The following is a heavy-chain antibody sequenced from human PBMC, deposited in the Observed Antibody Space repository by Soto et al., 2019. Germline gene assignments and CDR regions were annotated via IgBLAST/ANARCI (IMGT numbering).Heavy chain of an antibody. CDR3: ARHDWAKPFDY. J-gene: IGHJ4*02. CDR1: GGSISSSSYY. CDR2: IYYSGST. Sequence: QLQLQESGPGLVKPSETLSLTCTVSGGSISSSSYYWGWIRQPPGKGLEWIGSIYYSGSTYYNPSLKSRVTISVDTSKTQFSLKLSCVTAADTAVYYCARHDWAKPFDYWGQGTLVTVSS. D-gene: IGHD3-9*01. V-gene: IGHV4-39*01.